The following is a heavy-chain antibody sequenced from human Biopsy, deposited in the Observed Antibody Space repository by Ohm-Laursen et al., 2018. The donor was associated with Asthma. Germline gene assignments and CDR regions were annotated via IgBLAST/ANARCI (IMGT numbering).Heavy chain of an antibody. CDR1: GYTFNSAG. D-gene: IGHD3-10*01. Sequence: GSSVKVSCNTSGYTFNSAGITWVRQAPGQVLEWMGWISVYNGNTKVAQKLQDRVTMITDTSTSTAYMELRSLRSDDTAVYFCARAVDYSHYYGIDVWGQGTTVTVS. CDR2: ISVYNGNT. CDR3: ARAVDYSHYYGIDV. J-gene: IGHJ6*02. V-gene: IGHV1-18*01.